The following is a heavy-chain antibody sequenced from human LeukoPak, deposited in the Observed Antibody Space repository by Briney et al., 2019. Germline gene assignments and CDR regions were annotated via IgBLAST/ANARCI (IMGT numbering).Heavy chain of an antibody. CDR1: GFTFSSYS. Sequence: GGSLRLSCAASGFTFSSYSMNWVRQAPGKGLEWVSSITQSSDYIYYADSVKGRFTISRDNAKSSLYLQMNSLRAEDTAMYYCARDLNFYGSGRGVDYWSQGTLVTVSS. CDR3: ARDLNFYGSGRGVDY. J-gene: IGHJ4*02. V-gene: IGHV3-21*01. D-gene: IGHD3-10*01. CDR2: ITQSSDYI.